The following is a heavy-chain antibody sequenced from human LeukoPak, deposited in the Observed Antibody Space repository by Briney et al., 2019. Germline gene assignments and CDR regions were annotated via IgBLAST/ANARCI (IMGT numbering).Heavy chain of an antibody. J-gene: IGHJ4*02. CDR3: ALRSHRRDY. D-gene: IGHD3-16*02. CDR2: INHSGST. V-gene: IGHV4-34*01. CDR1: GGSFSGYY. Sequence: SETLSLTCAVYGGSFSGYYRSWIRQPPGKGLEWIGEINHSGSTNYNPSLKSRVTISVDTSKNQFSLKLSSVTAADTAVYYCALRSHRRDYWGQGTLVTVSS.